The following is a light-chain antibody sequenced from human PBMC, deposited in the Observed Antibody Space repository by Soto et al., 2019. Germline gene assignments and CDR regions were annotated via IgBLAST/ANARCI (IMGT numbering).Light chain of an antibody. CDR3: QQRSNWPTIT. CDR1: QSVSSR. CDR2: GSS. Sequence: ETVLTQSPGTLSLSPGERATLSCRASQSVSSRLAWYQHKPGQAPTLLISGSSSRATGIPDRFSGSGSGTDFTLTISGLETEDFAIYYCQQRSNWPTITFGQGTRLEIK. J-gene: IGKJ5*01. V-gene: IGKV3D-20*02.